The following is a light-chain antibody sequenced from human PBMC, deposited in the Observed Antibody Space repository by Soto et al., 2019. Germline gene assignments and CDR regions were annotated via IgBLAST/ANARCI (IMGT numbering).Light chain of an antibody. Sequence: QSVLTQPASESGTPGQSITISCPATSSDVGAYNYVSLYQQYPGKAPKLMIYEVSNWPSGDSNRFSGSKSGNTASLTISGLQAEDEADYYCSSYTSRATYVFGSGTKVTVL. CDR3: SSYTSRATYV. CDR1: SSDVGAYNY. V-gene: IGLV2-14*01. J-gene: IGLJ1*01. CDR2: EVS.